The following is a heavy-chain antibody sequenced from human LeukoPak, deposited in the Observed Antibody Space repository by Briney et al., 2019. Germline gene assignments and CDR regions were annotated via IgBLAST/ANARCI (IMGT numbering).Heavy chain of an antibody. CDR1: GITARDKY. CDR2: IYGGGDT. CDR3: AVLTSGWRFQH. Sequence: GESLRLSCEVSGITARDKYMSWVCQAPGKGLECVSLIYGGGDTYYAGSLKGRFTISRDNSKITLYRQMNSLRAEDTAVHYCAVLTSGWRFQHWGQGTLVTVSS. V-gene: IGHV3-53*01. D-gene: IGHD6-19*01. J-gene: IGHJ1*01.